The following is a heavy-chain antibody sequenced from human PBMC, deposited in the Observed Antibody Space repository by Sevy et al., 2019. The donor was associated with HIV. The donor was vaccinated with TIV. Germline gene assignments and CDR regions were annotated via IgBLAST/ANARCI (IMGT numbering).Heavy chain of an antibody. J-gene: IGHJ4*02. CDR2: IKSKTDGGTT. D-gene: IGHD1-26*01. Sequence: GGSLRLSCAASGFTFSNAWMSWVRQAPGKGLEWVGRIKSKTDGGTTDYTAPVKGRFTISRDDSKNTLYLQMNSLKSEDTAVYYCTSTAWEVLREFGYWGQGSLVTV. V-gene: IGHV3-15*01. CDR3: TSTAWEVLREFGY. CDR1: GFTFSNAW.